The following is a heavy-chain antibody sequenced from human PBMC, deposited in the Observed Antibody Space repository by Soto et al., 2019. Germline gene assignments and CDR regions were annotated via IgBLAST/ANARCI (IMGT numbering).Heavy chain of an antibody. Sequence: ASVKVSCKASGYTFTSYGISWVRRAPGQGLEWMGWISAYNGNTNYAQKLQGRVTMTTDTSTSTAYMELRSLRSDDTAVYYCAREEGGGIVGATDYWGQGTLVHVSS. CDR3: AREEGGGIVGATDY. CDR1: GYTFTSYG. CDR2: ISAYNGNT. D-gene: IGHD1-26*01. V-gene: IGHV1-18*01. J-gene: IGHJ4*02.